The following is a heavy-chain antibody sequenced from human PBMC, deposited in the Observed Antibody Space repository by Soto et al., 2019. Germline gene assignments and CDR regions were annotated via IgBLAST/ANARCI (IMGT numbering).Heavy chain of an antibody. J-gene: IGHJ6*02. D-gene: IGHD3-10*01. V-gene: IGHV1-8*01. CDR1: GYTFTSYD. Sequence: QVQLVQSGAEVKKPGASVKVSCKASGYTFTSYDINWVRQATGQGLEWMGWMNPNSGNTGYAQKIQGRGPMTRNTSISTRYMELSSLRSEDTAVYYCARVWSFDHYYYYGMDVWGQGTTVTVSS. CDR3: ARVWSFDHYYYYGMDV. CDR2: MNPNSGNT.